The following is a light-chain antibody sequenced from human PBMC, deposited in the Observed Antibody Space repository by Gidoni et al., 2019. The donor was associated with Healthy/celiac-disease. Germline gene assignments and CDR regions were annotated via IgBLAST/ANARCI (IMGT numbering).Light chain of an antibody. CDR1: SSDVGGYNY. J-gene: IGLJ2*01. CDR3: SSYTSSSTPVV. CDR2: EVS. Sequence: QSDRTQPASGSGSPGQAIPISCTGTSSDVGGYNYVSWYQQHPGKAPQLMIYEVSNRPSGVSTRFSGSKSGNTASLTISGLQAEDEADYYCSSYTSSSTPVVFCGGTQLTVL. V-gene: IGLV2-14*01.